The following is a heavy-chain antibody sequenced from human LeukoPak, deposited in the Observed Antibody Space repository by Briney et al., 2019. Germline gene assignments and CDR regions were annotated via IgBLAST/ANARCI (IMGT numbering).Heavy chain of an antibody. J-gene: IGHJ6*03. D-gene: IGHD3-16*02. Sequence: PSETLSLTCAVYDGSFSGYYWSWIRQPPGKGLEWIGEIDHSGSTNYNPSLKSRVTISVDTSKNQFSLKLSSVTAADTAVYYCARGHLHYDYVWGSYRYFLDVWGKGTTVTVSS. CDR3: ARGHLHYDYVWGSYRYFLDV. CDR1: DGSFSGYY. CDR2: IDHSGST. V-gene: IGHV4-34*01.